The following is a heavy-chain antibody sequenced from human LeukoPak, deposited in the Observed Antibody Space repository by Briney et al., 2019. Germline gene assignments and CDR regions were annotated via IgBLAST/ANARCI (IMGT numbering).Heavy chain of an antibody. CDR1: GYPFTSYY. J-gene: IGHJ5*02. Sequence: ASVKVSCKASGYPFTSYYINWVRQAPGQGLEWMGWISGYNGDTNYAQNFQGRVTMTTDTSTDTAYMELRSLRYDDTAVYYCARDGLSYTNPNNWFDPWGQGTLVTVSS. V-gene: IGHV1-18*01. CDR2: ISGYNGDT. D-gene: IGHD2-2*02. CDR3: ARDGLSYTNPNNWFDP.